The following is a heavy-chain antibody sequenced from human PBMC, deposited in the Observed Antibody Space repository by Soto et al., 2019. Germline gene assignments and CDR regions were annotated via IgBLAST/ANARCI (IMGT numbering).Heavy chain of an antibody. CDR3: ARDAEPYYDYVWGSYPKPAWFDP. D-gene: IGHD3-16*02. V-gene: IGHV3-7*05. J-gene: IGHJ5*02. CDR1: GFTFSSYW. Sequence: GGSLRLSCAASGFTFSSYWMSWVRQAPGKGLEWVANIKQDGSEKYYVDSVKGRFTISRDNAKNSLYLQMNSLRAEDTAVYYCARDAEPYYDYVWGSYPKPAWFDPWGQGTLVTVSS. CDR2: IKQDGSEK.